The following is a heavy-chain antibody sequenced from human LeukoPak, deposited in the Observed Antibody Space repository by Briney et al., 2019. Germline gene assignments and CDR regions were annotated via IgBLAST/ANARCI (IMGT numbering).Heavy chain of an antibody. V-gene: IGHV3-48*01. CDR3: ARSFRLVPFDY. CDR2: ISSSSSTI. Sequence: QPGGSLRLSCAASGFTFSSYSMNWVRQAPGKGLEWVSYISSSSSTIYYADSVKGRFTISRDNAKNSLYLQMNSLRAEDTAVYYCARSFRLVPFDYWGQGTLVTVSS. CDR1: GFTFSSYS. J-gene: IGHJ4*02. D-gene: IGHD6-19*01.